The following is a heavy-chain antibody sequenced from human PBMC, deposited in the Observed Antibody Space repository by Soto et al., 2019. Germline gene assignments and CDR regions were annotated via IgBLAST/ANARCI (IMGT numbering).Heavy chain of an antibody. CDR2: IIPILGIA. Sequence: QVQLVQSGAEVKKPGSSVKVSCKASGGTFSSYTISWVRQAPGQGLEWMGRIIPILGIANYAQKFQGRVTITAEKSTSTAYMELSSLRSEDTAVYYCAVVVVAATWFDPWGQGTLVTVSS. D-gene: IGHD2-15*01. CDR3: AVVVVAATWFDP. V-gene: IGHV1-69*02. CDR1: GGTFSSYT. J-gene: IGHJ5*02.